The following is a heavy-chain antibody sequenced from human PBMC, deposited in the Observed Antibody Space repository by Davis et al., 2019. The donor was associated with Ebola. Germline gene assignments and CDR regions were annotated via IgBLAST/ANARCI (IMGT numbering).Heavy chain of an antibody. CDR3: ARDSGSGSPYKGFDY. V-gene: IGHV3-23*01. CDR2: ISGSGTDT. Sequence: GESLKISCAASGFSFNYYAMTWVRQAPGKGLEWISTISGSGTDTYYADSVKGRFTISRDNSKNMLYLQMNSLRAEDTAVYYCARDSGSGSPYKGFDYWGLGTLVTISS. J-gene: IGHJ4*02. D-gene: IGHD3-10*01. CDR1: GFSFNYYA.